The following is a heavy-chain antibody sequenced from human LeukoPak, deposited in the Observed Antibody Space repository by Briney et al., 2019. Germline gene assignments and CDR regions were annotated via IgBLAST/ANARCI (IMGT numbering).Heavy chain of an antibody. Sequence: SETLSLTCTVSGGSISSYYWSWIRQPPGKGLEWIGYIYYSGSTNYNPSLKSRVTISADTSKNQFSLKLSSVTAADTAVYYCARDPTVTTDGYGMDVWGEGTTVTVSS. V-gene: IGHV4-59*01. J-gene: IGHJ6*04. CDR2: IYYSGST. CDR1: GGSISSYY. CDR3: ARDPTVTTDGYGMDV. D-gene: IGHD4-17*01.